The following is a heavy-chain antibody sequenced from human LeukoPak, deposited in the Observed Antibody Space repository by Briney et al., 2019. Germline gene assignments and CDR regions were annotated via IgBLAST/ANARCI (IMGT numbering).Heavy chain of an antibody. J-gene: IGHJ3*02. D-gene: IGHD5-18*01. CDR1: GFTFSDYY. CDR2: ISSSGSTI. V-gene: IGHV3-11*01. Sequence: GGSLRLSCAASGFTFSDYYMCWIRQAPGKGLEWVSCISSSGSTIYYADSVKGRFTISRDNAKNSLYLQMNSLRAEDTAVYYCASSDSYGRLDAFDIWGQGTMVTVSS. CDR3: ASSDSYGRLDAFDI.